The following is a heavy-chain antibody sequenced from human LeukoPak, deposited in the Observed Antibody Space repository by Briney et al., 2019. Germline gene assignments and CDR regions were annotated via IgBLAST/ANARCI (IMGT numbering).Heavy chain of an antibody. CDR1: GFTFGDYA. J-gene: IGHJ6*03. D-gene: IGHD3-9*01. CDR3: TRDRLSTYYDFLTGWSGYYYYMDV. V-gene: IGHV3-49*04. CDR2: IRSKAYGGTT. Sequence: GGSLRLSCTASGFTFGDYAMSWVRQAPGKGLEWVGFIRSKAYGGTTEYAASVKGRFTISRDDSKSIAYLQMNSLKTEDTAVYYCTRDRLSTYYDFLTGWSGYYYYMDVWGKGTTVTISS.